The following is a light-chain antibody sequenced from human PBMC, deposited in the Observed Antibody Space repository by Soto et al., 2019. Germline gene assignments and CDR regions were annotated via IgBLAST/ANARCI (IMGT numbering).Light chain of an antibody. CDR1: QSVSSTY. CDR3: QQYAGSPRT. Sequence: IGLSQSPGTLSLYPGERATLSCRASQSVSSTYLAWYQQKPGQAPGLLLYGASNRASGIPDRFAGSGSGTDFTLTISRLEPEDFAVYFCQQYAGSPRTFGQGTKVDI. J-gene: IGKJ1*01. CDR2: GAS. V-gene: IGKV3-20*01.